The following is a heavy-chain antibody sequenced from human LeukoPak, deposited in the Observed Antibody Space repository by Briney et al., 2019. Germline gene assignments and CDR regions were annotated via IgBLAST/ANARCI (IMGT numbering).Heavy chain of an antibody. D-gene: IGHD6-19*01. Sequence: GGALTLSCAPSGFTFSNEYMSWIRQAPGKGLEWVSYISNCGSYTNYADSVKGRFPIARDHAKNSLYLQMNRLRAEDTGVYDCARSRGAGPGAYFDYWGQGTLITVSS. J-gene: IGHJ4*02. CDR2: ISNCGSYT. CDR1: GFTFSNEY. V-gene: IGHV3-11*03. CDR3: ARSRGAGPGAYFDY.